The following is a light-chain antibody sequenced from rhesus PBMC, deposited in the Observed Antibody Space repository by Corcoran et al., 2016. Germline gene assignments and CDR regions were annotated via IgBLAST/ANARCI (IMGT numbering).Light chain of an antibody. V-gene: IGKV3-35*01. CDR2: DAS. J-gene: IGKJ3*01. Sequence: DIVMTQSPVTLPLSPGQRATLSCRARQSVSSNSAWYHQKPGQPPRLVIFDASNRATGIPDRFNCSGSGTDFPLTVHTLEAEDAGIYYCRQYLDWNTFGPRTKLDIK. CDR1: QSVSSN. CDR3: RQYLDWNT.